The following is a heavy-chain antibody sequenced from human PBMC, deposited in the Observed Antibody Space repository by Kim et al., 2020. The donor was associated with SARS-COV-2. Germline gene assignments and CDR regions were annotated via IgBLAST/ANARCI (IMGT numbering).Heavy chain of an antibody. V-gene: IGHV5-51*01. CDR3: ARPLQWSDAFDI. J-gene: IGHJ3*02. Sequence: RDSPSFQGQVTISADKSISTAYLQWSSLKASDTAMYYCARPLQWSDAFDIWGQGTMVTVSS. D-gene: IGHD2-15*01.